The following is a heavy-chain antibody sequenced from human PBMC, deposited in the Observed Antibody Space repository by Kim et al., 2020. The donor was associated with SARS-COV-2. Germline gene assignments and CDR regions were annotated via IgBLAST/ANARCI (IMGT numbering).Heavy chain of an antibody. V-gene: IGHV4-34*01. Sequence: LQSRVPISVDTSKNQFSLKLSSVTAADTAVYYCARASPVTTFYYYYYGMDVWGQGTTVTVSS. CDR3: ARASPVTTFYYYYYGMDV. J-gene: IGHJ6*02. D-gene: IGHD4-17*01.